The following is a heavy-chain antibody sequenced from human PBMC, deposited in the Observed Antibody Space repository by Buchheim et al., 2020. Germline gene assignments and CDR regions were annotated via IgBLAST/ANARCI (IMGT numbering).Heavy chain of an antibody. D-gene: IGHD2/OR15-2a*01. CDR2: ISYDGSVD. V-gene: IGHV3-30*18. CDR3: TKEPLVNTGYYYPH. CDR1: GFIFSNFG. J-gene: IGHJ4*02. Sequence: QVQLVESGGGVVQPGRSLRLSCAASGFIFSNFGMHWVRRAPGKGLEWVAVISYDGSVDYYAASVKGRFTISRDNSKNTMWLKMNSLRPEDTAVYYCTKEPLVNTGYYYPHWGQGTL.